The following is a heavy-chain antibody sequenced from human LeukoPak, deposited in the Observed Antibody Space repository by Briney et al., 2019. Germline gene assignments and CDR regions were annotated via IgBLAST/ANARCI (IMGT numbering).Heavy chain of an antibody. D-gene: IGHD3-10*01. Sequence: GRSLRLSCAASGFTFDDYAMHWVRHAPGKGLEWVSGISWNNGSIGYADSVRGRFTISRDNAKNSLHLQMNSLRAEDMALYYCAKGGDSDYYYYMDVWGKGTTVTVSS. CDR2: ISWNNGSI. J-gene: IGHJ6*03. CDR1: GFTFDDYA. CDR3: AKGGDSDYYYYMDV. V-gene: IGHV3-9*03.